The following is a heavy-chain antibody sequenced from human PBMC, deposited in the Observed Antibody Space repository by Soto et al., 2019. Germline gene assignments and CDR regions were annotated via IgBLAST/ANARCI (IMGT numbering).Heavy chain of an antibody. CDR1: GGSFSGYY. CDR3: ARVNFWSGFYYYYGMDV. CDR2: INHSGST. V-gene: IGHV4-34*01. Sequence: PSDTLSLTCAVYGGSFSGYYWSWIRQPPGKGLEWIGEINHSGSTNYNPSLKSRVTISVDTSKNQFSLKLSSVTAADTAVYYCARVNFWSGFYYYYGMDVWGQGTTVTVSS. D-gene: IGHD3-3*01. J-gene: IGHJ6*02.